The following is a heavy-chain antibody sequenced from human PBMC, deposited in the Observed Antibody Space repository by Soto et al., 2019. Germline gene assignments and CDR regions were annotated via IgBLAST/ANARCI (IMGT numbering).Heavy chain of an antibody. V-gene: IGHV5-51*01. J-gene: IGHJ6*02. D-gene: IGHD3-10*01. CDR2: IYPGDSDT. Sequence: PXXSLRICYKGSGYSFTNYWIGWVPQMPGKGLEWMGIIYPGDSDTRYSPSFQGQVTTSADKSNSTAYLQWSSLKDSDTAMYYCAREEFHYGSSYVDVWGQGTTVTVSS. CDR1: GYSFTNYW. CDR3: AREEFHYGSSYVDV.